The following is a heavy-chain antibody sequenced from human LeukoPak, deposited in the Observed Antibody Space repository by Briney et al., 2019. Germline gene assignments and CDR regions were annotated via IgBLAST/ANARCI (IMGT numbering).Heavy chain of an antibody. J-gene: IGHJ5*02. D-gene: IGHD6-13*01. CDR3: ARGPFSSSWYGAYWFDP. Sequence: GASVKVSCKASGYTFTSYDINWVRQATGQGLEWMGWMNPNSGNTGYAQKFQGRVTITRNTSINTAYMELSSLRSEDTAVYYCARGPFSSSWYGAYWFDPWGQGTLVTVSS. CDR1: GYTFTSYD. CDR2: MNPNSGNT. V-gene: IGHV1-8*03.